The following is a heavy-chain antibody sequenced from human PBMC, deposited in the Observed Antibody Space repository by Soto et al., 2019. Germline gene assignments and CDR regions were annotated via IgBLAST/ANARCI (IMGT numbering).Heavy chain of an antibody. Sequence: PSESPSLACKVSRESVYITRDDWGWIRQPPGKGLEWVGTLDYSGTAHYNPSLKSRINISADPSKNQVTLTLTSVTAADTAVYYCARHGSYWGKGSPVTGS. CDR1: RESVYITRDD. CDR3: ARHGSY. J-gene: IGHJ4*02. CDR2: LDYSGTA. V-gene: IGHV4-39*01.